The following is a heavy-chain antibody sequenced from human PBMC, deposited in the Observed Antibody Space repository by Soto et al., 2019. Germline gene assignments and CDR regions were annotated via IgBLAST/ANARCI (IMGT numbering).Heavy chain of an antibody. V-gene: IGHV5-51*01. D-gene: IGHD1-7*01. CDR1: GYGFTSYW. CDR3: ARYPITGTTRDAFDI. CDR2: IYPGDSDT. J-gene: IGHJ3*02. Sequence: VESLKLSCKGSGYGFTSYWIGWVRQMPGKGLEWMGIIYPGDSDTRYSPSFQGQVTISADKSISTAYLQWSSLKASDTAMYYCARYPITGTTRDAFDIWGQGTMVTVSS.